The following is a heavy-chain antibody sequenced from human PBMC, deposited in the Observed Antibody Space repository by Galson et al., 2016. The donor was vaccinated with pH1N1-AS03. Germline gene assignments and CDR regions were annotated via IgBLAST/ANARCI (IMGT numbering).Heavy chain of an antibody. CDR2: IRPDGSGE. Sequence: SLRLSCAASGFTLSRHFMAWVRQAPGKGLEWLAKIRPDGSGEYYVDSVKGRFTISRDNARYSVYLEMSSLRDDDTDVYYCAKEAWFRLDYWGQGTVVTVAS. D-gene: IGHD3-10*01. V-gene: IGHV3-7*01. CDR1: GFTLSRHF. J-gene: IGHJ4*02. CDR3: AKEAWFRLDY.